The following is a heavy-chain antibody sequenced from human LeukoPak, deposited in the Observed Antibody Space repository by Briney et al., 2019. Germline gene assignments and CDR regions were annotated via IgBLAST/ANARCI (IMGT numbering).Heavy chain of an antibody. CDR1: GYTFTGYY. CDR2: INPNSGGT. D-gene: IGHD3-3*01. CDR3: ARGFDFWSGQPMDV. J-gene: IGHJ6*02. Sequence: ASVKVSCKASGYTFTGYYMHWVRQAPGQGLEWMGWINPNSGGTNYAQKFQGRVTMTRDTSISTAYMELSRLRSGDTAVYYCARGFDFWSGQPMDVWGQGTTVTVSS. V-gene: IGHV1-2*02.